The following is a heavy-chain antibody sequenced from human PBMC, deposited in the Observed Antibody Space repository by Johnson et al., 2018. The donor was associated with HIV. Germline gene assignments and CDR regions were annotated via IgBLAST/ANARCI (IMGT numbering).Heavy chain of an antibody. CDR3: ARAPYSSSWYRDAFDI. Sequence: VQLVESGGGLVQPGGSLRLSCAASGFTISGFYMSWVRQAPGKVPEWLSVVSSGGTSSYADSVRGRFTVSRDNSKNTLYLQMNSLRAEDTAVYYCARAPYSSSWYRDAFDIWGQGTMVTVSS. CDR2: VSSGGTS. CDR1: GFTISGFY. D-gene: IGHD6-13*01. V-gene: IGHV3-66*01. J-gene: IGHJ3*02.